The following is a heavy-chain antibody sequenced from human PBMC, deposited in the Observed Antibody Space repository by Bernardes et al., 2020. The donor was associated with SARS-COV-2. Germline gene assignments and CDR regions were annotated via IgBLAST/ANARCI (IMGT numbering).Heavy chain of an antibody. D-gene: IGHD3-3*01. J-gene: IGHJ4*02. V-gene: IGHV4-59*08. Sequence: SEPLSLTCTVSSGSMSDYYWSWIRQPPGKGLEWLAYIHYDGRTNYKSSLKGRATISVDRSNSQFSLKLTSVSAADTAVYYCARLRPNRLLLDFWGQGTLVTVSS. CDR3: ARLRPNRLLLDF. CDR2: IHYDGRT. CDR1: SGSMSDYY.